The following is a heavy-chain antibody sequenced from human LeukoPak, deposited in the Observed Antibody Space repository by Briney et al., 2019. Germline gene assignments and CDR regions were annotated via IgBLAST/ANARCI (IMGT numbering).Heavy chain of an antibody. CDR3: TRSKAYYYDSSGYSGY. CDR1: GFTFGDYA. Sequence: GGSLRLSCTASGFTFGDYAMSWVRQAPGKGLEWVGFIRSKAYGGTTEYAASVKGRFTISRDDSKSIAYLQTNSLKTEDTAVYYCTRSKAYYYDSSGYSGYWGQGTLVTVSS. V-gene: IGHV3-49*04. J-gene: IGHJ4*02. D-gene: IGHD3-22*01. CDR2: IRSKAYGGTT.